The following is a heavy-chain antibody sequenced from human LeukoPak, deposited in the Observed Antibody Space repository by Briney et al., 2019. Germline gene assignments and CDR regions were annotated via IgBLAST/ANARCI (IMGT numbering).Heavy chain of an antibody. CDR3: ARDRVGAISYFDY. CDR2: INPSGGST. J-gene: IGHJ4*02. V-gene: IGHV1-46*01. CDR1: GYTFTSYY. D-gene: IGHD1-26*01. Sequence: VASVKVSCKASGYTFTSYYMHWVRQAPGQGLEWMGIINPSGGSTSYAQKFQGRVTMTRDMSTSTVYMELSSLRSEDTAVYYCARDRVGAISYFDYWAREPWSPSPQ.